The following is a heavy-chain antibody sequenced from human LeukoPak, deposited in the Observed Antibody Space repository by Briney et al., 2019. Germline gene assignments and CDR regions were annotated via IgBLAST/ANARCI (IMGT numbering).Heavy chain of an antibody. D-gene: IGHD6-19*01. V-gene: IGHV3-23*01. CDR1: GGSFRSSSYY. CDR3: AKSDLVSGWYDY. CDR2: ISGSGGST. J-gene: IGHJ4*02. Sequence: PSETLSLTCTVSGGSFRSSSYYWGWIRQTPGKGLEWVSAISGSGGSTYYADSVKGRFTISRDNSKNTLYLQMNSLRAEDTAVYYCAKSDLVSGWYDYWGQGTLVTVSS.